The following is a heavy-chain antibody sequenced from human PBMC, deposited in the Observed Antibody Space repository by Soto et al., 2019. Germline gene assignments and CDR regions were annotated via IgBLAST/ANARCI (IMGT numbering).Heavy chain of an antibody. CDR2: VYYTGRT. CDR3: ARDRIAVAPLDY. Sequence: QVQLQESGPGLVKPSETLSLTCTVSDGSISTYFCSCIRQHPGRGLEGIVYVYYTGRTNYNPSLKSRVTMSVDASKNQFSLQLTSVTAADTAIYYCARDRIAVAPLDYWGQGTLVTVSS. V-gene: IGHV4-59*01. D-gene: IGHD6-19*01. CDR1: DGSISTYF. J-gene: IGHJ4*02.